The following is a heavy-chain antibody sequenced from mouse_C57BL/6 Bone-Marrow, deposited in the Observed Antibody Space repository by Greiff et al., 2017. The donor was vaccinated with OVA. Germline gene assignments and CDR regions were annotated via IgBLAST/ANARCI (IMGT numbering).Heavy chain of an antibody. V-gene: IGHV1-81*01. J-gene: IGHJ3*01. CDR3: ARAGTTVVAKAY. D-gene: IGHD1-1*01. CDR1: GYTFTSYG. Sequence: VQLQQSGAELARPGASVKLSCKASGYTFTSYGISWVKQRTGQGLEWIGEIYPRSGNTYYNEKFKSKATLTVDKSSSTAYMQLSSLTSEDSAVYYCARAGTTVVAKAYWGQGTLVTVSA. CDR2: IYPRSGNT.